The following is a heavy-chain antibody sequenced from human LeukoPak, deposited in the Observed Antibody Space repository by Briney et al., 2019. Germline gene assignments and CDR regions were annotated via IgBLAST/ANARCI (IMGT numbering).Heavy chain of an antibody. CDR3: ARGWIDSSSWYGYYFDY. Sequence: SETLSLTCTVSGGSISSGGYYWSWIRQHPGKGLEWIGYIYYSGSTYYNPSLKSRVTISVDTSKSQFSLKLSSVTAADTAVYYCARGWIDSSSWYGYYFDYWGQGTLVTVSS. CDR1: GGSISSGGYY. D-gene: IGHD6-13*01. V-gene: IGHV4-31*03. CDR2: IYYSGST. J-gene: IGHJ4*02.